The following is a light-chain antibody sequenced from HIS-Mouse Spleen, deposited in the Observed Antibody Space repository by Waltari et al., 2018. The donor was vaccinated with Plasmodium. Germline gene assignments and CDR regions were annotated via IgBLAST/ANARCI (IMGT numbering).Light chain of an antibody. V-gene: IGLV3-10*01. Sequence: SYELTQPPSVSVSPGQTARITCSGDALPKKYAYWYRQKSGQAPVLFIDEDRKRPSGLPERFSGSSSWTMATLTISGAQVEDEADYYCYSTDSSGNHRVFGGGTKLTVL. CDR3: YSTDSSGNHRV. CDR1: ALPKKY. J-gene: IGLJ3*02. CDR2: EDR.